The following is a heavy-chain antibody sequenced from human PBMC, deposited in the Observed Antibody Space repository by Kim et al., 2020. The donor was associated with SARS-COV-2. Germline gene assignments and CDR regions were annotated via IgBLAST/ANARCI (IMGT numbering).Heavy chain of an antibody. CDR3: ARAPPGVPAAIGWFDP. Sequence: GGSLRLSCAASGFTFSRYSMNWVRQAPGKGLEWVSYISSSSSTIYYADSVKGRFTISRDNAKNSLYLQMNSLRDEDTAVYYCARAPPGVPAAIGWFDPWGQGTLVTVSS. D-gene: IGHD2-2*02. CDR2: ISSSSSTI. J-gene: IGHJ5*02. CDR1: GFTFSRYS. V-gene: IGHV3-48*02.